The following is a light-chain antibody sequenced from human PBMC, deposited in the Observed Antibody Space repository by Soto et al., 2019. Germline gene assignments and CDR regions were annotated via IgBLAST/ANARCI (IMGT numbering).Light chain of an antibody. Sequence: QSALTQPPSASGSPGQSVTLSCTGTSSDVGGYSYVSWYQQHPGKAPKLMIYEVSKRPSGVPDRFSGSKSGNTASLTVSGLQAEDEADYYCRSYAGSDTYVFGTGTKVTV. CDR1: SSDVGGYSY. CDR2: EVS. J-gene: IGLJ1*01. V-gene: IGLV2-8*01. CDR3: RSYAGSDTYV.